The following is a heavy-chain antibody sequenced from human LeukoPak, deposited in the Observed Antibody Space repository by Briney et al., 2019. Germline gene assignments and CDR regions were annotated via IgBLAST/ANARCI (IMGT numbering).Heavy chain of an antibody. CDR2: IYYSGST. V-gene: IGHV4-59*12. Sequence: SETLSLTCTVSGGSISSYYWSWIRQPPGKGLEWIGYIYYSGSTNYNPSLKSRVTMSVDTSKNQFSLKLSSVTAADTAVYYCARGGQLARGYFDYWGQGTLVTVSS. CDR1: GGSISSYY. D-gene: IGHD5-18*01. CDR3: ARGGQLARGYFDY. J-gene: IGHJ4*02.